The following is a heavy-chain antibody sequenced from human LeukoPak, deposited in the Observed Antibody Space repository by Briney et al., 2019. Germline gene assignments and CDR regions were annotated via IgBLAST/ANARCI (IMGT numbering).Heavy chain of an antibody. D-gene: IGHD3-10*01. Sequence: GASVRVSCKASGYTFTSYGISWVRQAPGQGLEWMGWISAYNGNTNYAQKLQGRVTMTTDTSTSTAYMELRSLRSDDTAVYYCARAPPYGSGSYYSYWGQGTLVTVSS. CDR1: GYTFTSYG. J-gene: IGHJ4*02. V-gene: IGHV1-18*04. CDR3: ARAPPYGSGSYYSY. CDR2: ISAYNGNT.